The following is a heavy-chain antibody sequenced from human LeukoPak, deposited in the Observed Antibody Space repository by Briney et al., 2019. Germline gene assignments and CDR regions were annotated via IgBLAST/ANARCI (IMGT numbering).Heavy chain of an antibody. J-gene: IGHJ4*02. D-gene: IGHD2-2*01. CDR3: ARARYCSSTTFYYFDY. Sequence: KSSETLSLTCTVSGGSISSYYWSWMRQPPGKGLEWIGYIYYSGSANYNPSLKSRVTISVDTSKNQFSLKLSSVTAADTAVYYCARARYCSSTTFYYFDYWGQGTLVTVSS. CDR1: GGSISSYY. V-gene: IGHV4-59*08. CDR2: IYYSGSA.